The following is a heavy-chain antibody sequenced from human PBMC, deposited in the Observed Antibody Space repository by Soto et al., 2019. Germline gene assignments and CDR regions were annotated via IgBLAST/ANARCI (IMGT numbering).Heavy chain of an antibody. CDR1: GGTFSSYA. CDR2: IIPIFGTA. V-gene: IGHV1-69*13. J-gene: IGHJ4*02. Sequence: SVKVTCKASGGTFSSYAISWVRQAPGQGLEWMGGIIPIFGTANYAQKFQGRVTITADESTSTAYMKLSSLRSEDTAVYYCARVAHPEGYSYFDYWGQGTLVTVSS. D-gene: IGHD5-18*01. CDR3: ARVAHPEGYSYFDY.